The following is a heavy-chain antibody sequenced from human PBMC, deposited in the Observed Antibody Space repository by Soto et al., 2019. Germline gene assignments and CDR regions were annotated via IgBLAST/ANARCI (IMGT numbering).Heavy chain of an antibody. J-gene: IGHJ5*02. CDR3: ARESIAARRANNWFDP. CDR1: GGSFSGFY. CDR2: INHSGST. V-gene: IGHV4-34*01. Sequence: SETLSLPCAVFGGSFSGFYWSWIRQPPRKGLEWIGEINHSGSTNYNPSLKSRVTISVDTSKNQFSLKLSSVTAADTAVYYCARESIAARRANNWFDPWGQGTLVTVSS. D-gene: IGHD6-6*01.